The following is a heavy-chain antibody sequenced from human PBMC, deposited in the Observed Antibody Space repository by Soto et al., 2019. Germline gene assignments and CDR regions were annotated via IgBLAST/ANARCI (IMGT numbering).Heavy chain of an antibody. J-gene: IGHJ4*02. V-gene: IGHV4-59*08. D-gene: IGHD3-10*01. Sequence: QVQLQESGPGLVKPSETLSLTCTVSGGSISSYYWSWIRQPPGKGLEWIGYIYFRGSTNYIPSLKSRVTISVDTSKNQFSLKLSSVTAADTAVYYCASHMVRGVPFGYWGQGTLVTVSS. CDR3: ASHMVRGVPFGY. CDR1: GGSISSYY. CDR2: IYFRGST.